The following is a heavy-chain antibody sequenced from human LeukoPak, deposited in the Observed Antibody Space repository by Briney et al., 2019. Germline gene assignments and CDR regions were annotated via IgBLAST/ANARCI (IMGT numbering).Heavy chain of an antibody. Sequence: SVKVSCKASGGTFSSYAISWVRQAPGQGLEWMGRIIPIFGTANHAQKFQGRVTITTDESTSTAYMELSSLRSEDTAVYYCARDHGDYVGSYFDYWGQGTLVTVSS. V-gene: IGHV1-69*05. J-gene: IGHJ4*02. CDR3: ARDHGDYVGSYFDY. D-gene: IGHD4-17*01. CDR2: IIPIFGTA. CDR1: GGTFSSYA.